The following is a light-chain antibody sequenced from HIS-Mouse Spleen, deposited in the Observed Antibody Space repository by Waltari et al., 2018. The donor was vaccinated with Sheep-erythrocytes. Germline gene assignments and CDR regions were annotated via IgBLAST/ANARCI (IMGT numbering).Light chain of an antibody. J-gene: IGKJ2*01. CDR1: QSISSY. CDR2: AAS. V-gene: IGKV1-39*01. Sequence: DIQMTQSPSSLSASVGDRVTITCRESQSISSYLNWYQQKPGKAPKLLIYAASSLQSGVPSRFSGSGSGTDFTLTISSLQPEDFATYYYQQSYSTPYTFGQGTKLEIK. CDR3: QQSYSTPYT.